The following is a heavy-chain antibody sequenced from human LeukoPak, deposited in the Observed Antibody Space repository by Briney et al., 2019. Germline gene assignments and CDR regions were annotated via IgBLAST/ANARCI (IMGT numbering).Heavy chain of an antibody. Sequence: PGGSLRLSCAASGFTFSSYGMHWVRQAPGKGLEWVAVISYDGSNKYYADSVKGRFTISRDNSKDTLYLQMNSLRAEDTAVYYCAKGMSSGWYVASDIWGQGTMVTVSS. CDR2: ISYDGSNK. CDR1: GFTFSSYG. V-gene: IGHV3-30*18. D-gene: IGHD6-19*01. J-gene: IGHJ3*02. CDR3: AKGMSSGWYVASDI.